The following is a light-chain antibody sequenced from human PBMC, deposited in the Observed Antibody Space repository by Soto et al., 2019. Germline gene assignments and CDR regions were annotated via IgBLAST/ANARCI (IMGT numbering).Light chain of an antibody. CDR2: GAS. Sequence: EIVLTQSPGTLSLSPGERATLSCRAIQSVSNNYLAWYQQKPGQAPRLLIYGASNRATGIPDRFSGSGSGTDFTLTISRLEPEDFAVYYCQQYDTSPPITFGQGTRLEIK. CDR3: QQYDTSPPIT. CDR1: QSVSNNY. J-gene: IGKJ5*01. V-gene: IGKV3-20*01.